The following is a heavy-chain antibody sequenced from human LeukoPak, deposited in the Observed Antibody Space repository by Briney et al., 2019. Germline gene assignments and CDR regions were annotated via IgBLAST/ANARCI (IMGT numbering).Heavy chain of an antibody. CDR3: ARRGYFYGSGSYYPLDS. J-gene: IGHJ4*02. CDR1: GYTFTSYY. Sequence: GASVKASCKASGYTFTSYYMHWVRQAPGQGLEWMGVINPSIGSISYAQKFQGRVTMTRDTSTSTVYMELSRLRSEDTAVYFCARRGYFYGSGSYYPLDSWGQGTLVTVSS. V-gene: IGHV1-46*01. D-gene: IGHD3-10*01. CDR2: INPSIGSI.